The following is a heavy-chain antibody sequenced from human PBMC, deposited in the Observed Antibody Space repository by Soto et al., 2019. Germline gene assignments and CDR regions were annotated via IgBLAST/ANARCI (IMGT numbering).Heavy chain of an antibody. Sequence: EVQLVESGGGLVQPGGSLRLSCAASGFTFSSYSMNWVRQAPGKGLEWVSYISSSSSTIYYADSVKGRFTISRDNAKNSLYLQMNSLRDEDTAVYYCAREGDVNYGGNSHFDYWGQGTLVTVSS. D-gene: IGHD4-17*01. J-gene: IGHJ4*02. CDR3: AREGDVNYGGNSHFDY. V-gene: IGHV3-48*02. CDR2: ISSSSSTI. CDR1: GFTFSSYS.